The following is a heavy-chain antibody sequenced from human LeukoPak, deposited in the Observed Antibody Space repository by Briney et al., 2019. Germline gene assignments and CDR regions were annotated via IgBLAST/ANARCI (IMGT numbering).Heavy chain of an antibody. Sequence: ASVTVSCMASVYMFTNYDINWVRQATGQGVEWMGWMNTQSGKTGYAQKFRGRVTITRDTSITTAYMELSSLRSEDTAVYYCARGPNYSNFGSAYYYYMDVWGKGTTVTVSS. D-gene: IGHD4-11*01. J-gene: IGHJ6*03. CDR2: MNTQSGKT. CDR1: VYMFTNYD. V-gene: IGHV1-8*03. CDR3: ARGPNYSNFGSAYYYYMDV.